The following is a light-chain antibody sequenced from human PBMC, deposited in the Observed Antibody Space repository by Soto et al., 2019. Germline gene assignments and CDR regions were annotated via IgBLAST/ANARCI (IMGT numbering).Light chain of an antibody. J-gene: IGLJ1*01. V-gene: IGLV2-11*01. CDR2: DVS. CDR1: SSDVGAYNY. Sequence: QSVLTQPRSVSRSPGQSVTISCTGASSDVGAYNYVSWYQQHPGKAPKLMIYDVSTRPSGVPDRFSGSKSGTTASLTISGLQAEDEADYYCCSYAGSPYVFGTGTKVTVL. CDR3: CSYAGSPYV.